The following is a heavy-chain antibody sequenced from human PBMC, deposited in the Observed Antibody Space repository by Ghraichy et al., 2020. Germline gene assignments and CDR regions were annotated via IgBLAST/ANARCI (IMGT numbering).Heavy chain of an antibody. CDR3: ARRTVSREYWYFDL. J-gene: IGHJ2*01. CDR1: GGSISSYY. CDR2: IYYSGST. Sequence: ESLSLTCTVSGGSISSYYWSWIRQPPGKGLEWIGYIYYSGSTNYNPSLKSRVTISVDTSKNQFSLKLSSVTAADTAVYYCARRTVSREYWYFDLWGRGTLVTVSS. V-gene: IGHV4-59*01. D-gene: IGHD4-17*01.